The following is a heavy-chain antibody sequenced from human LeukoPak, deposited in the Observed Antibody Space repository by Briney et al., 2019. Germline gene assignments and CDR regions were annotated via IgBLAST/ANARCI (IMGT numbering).Heavy chain of an antibody. CDR1: VYTFTSYD. V-gene: IGHV1-8*01. D-gene: IGHD6-19*01. CDR2: MNPNSGNT. CDR3: ARGVAVAGTGTLRFDP. Sequence: GASVKVSCKASVYTFTSYDINWVRQATGQGLEWMGWMNPNSGNTGYAQKFQGRVTMTRNTSISTAYMELSSLRSEDTAVYYCARGVAVAGTGTLRFDPWGQGTLVTVSS. J-gene: IGHJ5*02.